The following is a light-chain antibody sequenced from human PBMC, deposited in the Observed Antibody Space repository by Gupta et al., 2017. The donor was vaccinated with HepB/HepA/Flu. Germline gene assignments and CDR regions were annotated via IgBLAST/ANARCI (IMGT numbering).Light chain of an antibody. CDR2: DVD. Sequence: QSALTQPRPVPGSPAPPAPISCIGTNSDIGGRHYVSWYQQPPGKGPELIIYDVDKRPSGVPDRYSGSRSGNTATVTITGLQAEDEDDYYCCSYAYTAGIHAVFGGGTTLTVL. V-gene: IGLV2-11*01. J-gene: IGLJ2*01. CDR3: CSYAYTAGIHAV. CDR1: NSDIGGRHY.